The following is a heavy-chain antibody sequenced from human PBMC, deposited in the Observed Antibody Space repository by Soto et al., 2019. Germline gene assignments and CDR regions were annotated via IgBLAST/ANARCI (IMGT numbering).Heavy chain of an antibody. CDR1: GXSVTSVVYS. J-gene: IGHJ2*01. CDR2: VDSRGRV. CDR3: ARIDLALYDNFDL. V-gene: IGHV4-61*08. D-gene: IGHD3-22*01. Sequence: XTLSLPSVVSGXSVTSVVYSWSWVRQPPGKGLEWIGYVDSRGRVIKSASLKSRLTISLDPSQNQFSLKLTSVNAADTPVYFCARIDLALYDNFDLWGRGTLVTVS.